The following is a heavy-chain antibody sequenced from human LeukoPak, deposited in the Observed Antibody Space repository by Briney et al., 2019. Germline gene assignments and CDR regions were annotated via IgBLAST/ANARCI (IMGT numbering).Heavy chain of an antibody. CDR2: IIPIFGTA. J-gene: IGHJ3*02. CDR3: ATTRRGYCTNGVCRAGFDI. CDR1: GGTFSSYA. Sequence: SVKVSRKASGGTFSSYAISWVRQAPGQGLEWMGGIIPIFGTANYAQKFQGRVTITADESTSTAYMELSSLRSEDTAVYYCATTRRGYCTNGVCRAGFDIWGQGTMVTVSS. V-gene: IGHV1-69*13. D-gene: IGHD2-8*01.